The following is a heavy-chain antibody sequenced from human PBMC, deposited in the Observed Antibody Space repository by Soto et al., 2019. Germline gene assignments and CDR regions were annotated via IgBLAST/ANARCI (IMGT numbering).Heavy chain of an antibody. CDR3: ARAYGGYADY. J-gene: IGHJ4*02. D-gene: IGHD5-12*01. CDR2: IYYSGST. V-gene: IGHV4-61*01. CDR1: GGSISSSSYY. Sequence: SETLSLTCAVSGGSISSSSYYWSWIRQPPGKGLEWIGYIYYSGSTNYNPSLKSRVTISVDTSKNQFSLKLSSVTAADTAVYYCARAYGGYADYWGQGALVTVSS.